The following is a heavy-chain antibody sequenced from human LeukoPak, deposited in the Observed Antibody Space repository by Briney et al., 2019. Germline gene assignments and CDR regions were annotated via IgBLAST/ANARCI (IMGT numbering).Heavy chain of an antibody. J-gene: IGHJ3*02. Sequence: ASVKVSCKSYGYTFTSYFMHWVRQAPGQGLEWMGIINPSGGSTNYAQKFQGRVTITRNTSISTAYMELSSLRSEDTAVYYCASHRAEDSSGGLAFDIWGQGTMVTVSS. CDR1: GYTFTSYF. CDR2: INPSGGST. V-gene: IGHV1-46*01. CDR3: ASHRAEDSSGGLAFDI. D-gene: IGHD3-22*01.